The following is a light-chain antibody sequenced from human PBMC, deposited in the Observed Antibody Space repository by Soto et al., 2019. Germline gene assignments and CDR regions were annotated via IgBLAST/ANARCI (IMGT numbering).Light chain of an antibody. CDR3: QTWGTGLRV. Sequence: QPVVTQSPSASASLGASVKLTCTLSSGHSSYAIAWHQQQPEKGPRYLMKVNSDGSHNKGDGIPDRFSGSSSGAERYLTISSLQSEDEADYYCQTWGTGLRVFGGGTQLTVL. J-gene: IGLJ3*02. V-gene: IGLV4-69*01. CDR1: SGHSSYA. CDR2: VNSDGSH.